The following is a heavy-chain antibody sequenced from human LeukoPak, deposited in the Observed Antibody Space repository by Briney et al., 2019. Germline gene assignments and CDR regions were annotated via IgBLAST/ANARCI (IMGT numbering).Heavy chain of an antibody. CDR2: IYSDGRT. D-gene: IGHD1-26*01. V-gene: IGHV3-53*01. Sequence: PGGSLRPSCAASGFTVSTNYMSWVRHEPGKGLEWDSVIYSDGRTYYADSVKGRFTISRDNAKNSLYLQMNSLRAEDTAVYYCARVIIVGATGIWGQGTMVSVSS. J-gene: IGHJ3*02. CDR3: ARVIIVGATGI. CDR1: GFTVSTNY.